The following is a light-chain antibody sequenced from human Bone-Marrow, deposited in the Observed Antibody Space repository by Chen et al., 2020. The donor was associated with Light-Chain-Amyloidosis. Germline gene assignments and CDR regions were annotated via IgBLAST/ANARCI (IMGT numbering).Light chain of an antibody. Sequence: SYVLTQPSSVSVAPGQTATIACGGNNIGSTSVHWYQQTPGQAPLLVVYDDSDRPSGIPERLSGSNSGNTDTLTISRVEGGDEADYYCQVWDRSSDRPVFGGGTKLTVL. CDR3: QVWDRSSDRPV. CDR2: DDS. V-gene: IGLV3-21*02. J-gene: IGLJ3*02. CDR1: NIGSTS.